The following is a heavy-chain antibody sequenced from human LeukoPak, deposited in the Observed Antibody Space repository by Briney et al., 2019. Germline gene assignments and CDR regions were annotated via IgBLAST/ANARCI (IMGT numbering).Heavy chain of an antibody. V-gene: IGHV3-64*04. CDR2: ISSNGGST. Sequence: PGGSLRLSCSASGFTFSRYAMHWVRQAPGKGLEYVSAISSNGGSTYYADSVKGRFTISRDNAKNTLDLQMNSLRAEDTAVYYCARGGWGTAIDYWAQGTLVTVSS. CDR3: ARGGWGTAIDY. CDR1: GFTFSRYA. J-gene: IGHJ4*02. D-gene: IGHD1-7*01.